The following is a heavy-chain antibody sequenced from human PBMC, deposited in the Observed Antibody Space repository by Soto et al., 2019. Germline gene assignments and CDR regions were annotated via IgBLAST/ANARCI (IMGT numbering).Heavy chain of an antibody. CDR1: GFTFSSYG. CDR3: AKDRVVGATSADY. V-gene: IGHV3-30*18. Sequence: GGSLRLSCAASGFTFSSYGMHWVRQAPGKGLERVAVISYDGSNKYYADSGKGRFTFSTDNSKNPLYLQKNSLRAEATAVYYCAKDRVVGATSADYWDQGTMVTVSS. D-gene: IGHD1-26*01. CDR2: ISYDGSNK. J-gene: IGHJ4*02.